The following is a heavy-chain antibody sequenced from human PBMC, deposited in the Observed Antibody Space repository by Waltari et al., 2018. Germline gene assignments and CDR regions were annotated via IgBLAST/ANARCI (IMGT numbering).Heavy chain of an antibody. J-gene: IGHJ2*01. V-gene: IGHV4-59*01. CDR2: IDSSGST. CDR3: ARESYYDSSGPWYFDL. D-gene: IGHD3-22*01. Sequence: QGQLQESGPGLVKPSETLSLTCTVSGGTLRSYYWSWIRQAPGKGLEGIGYIDSSGSTNDCPSLMSRVSITVGTSKNQCALKLSSVTAADTSVSDCARESYYDSSGPWYFDLWGRGTLVTVSS. CDR1: GGTLRSYY.